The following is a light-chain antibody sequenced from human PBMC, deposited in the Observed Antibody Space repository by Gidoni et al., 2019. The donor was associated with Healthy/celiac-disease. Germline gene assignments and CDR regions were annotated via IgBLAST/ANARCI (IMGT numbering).Light chain of an antibody. CDR1: SSDVGSYNL. CDR3: CSYAGSSTTYV. Sequence: GQSITISCTGTSSDVGSYNLVSWYQQHPGKAPKLMIYEGSKRPSGVSNRFSGSKSGNTASLTISGLQAEDEADYYCCSYAGSSTTYVFGTGTKVTVL. V-gene: IGLV2-23*01. CDR2: EGS. J-gene: IGLJ1*01.